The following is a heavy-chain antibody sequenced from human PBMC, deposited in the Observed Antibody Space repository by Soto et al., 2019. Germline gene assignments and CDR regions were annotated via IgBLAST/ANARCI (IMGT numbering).Heavy chain of an antibody. CDR3: ASDRSALVKGLYYNGMDV. J-gene: IGHJ6*02. Sequence: QVQLVQSGAEVKKPGASVKVSCQASGYTFADYYLHWVRQAPGQGLEWMGWIDPDSGDTKYTQKFQGRVTMTRDTSISTAYMELTSLRSDDTAMYYCASDRSALVKGLYYNGMDVCGLGATITVSS. V-gene: IGHV1-2*02. CDR2: IDPDSGDT. D-gene: IGHD5-18*01. CDR1: GYTFADYY.